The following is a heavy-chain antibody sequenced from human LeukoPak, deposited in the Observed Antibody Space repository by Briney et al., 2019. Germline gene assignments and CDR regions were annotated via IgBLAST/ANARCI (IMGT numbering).Heavy chain of an antibody. Sequence: GGSLRLSCEASGFTFSAYAMTWVRQAPGKGLEWVSSIGSDGKTHYSESVKGRFAISRDNSTSMLFLQLNSLRAEDTALYYCARDLHYYLAMDVWGQGTTVTVSS. CDR3: ARDLHYYLAMDV. CDR2: IGSDGKT. V-gene: IGHV3-23*01. J-gene: IGHJ6*02. CDR1: GFTFSAYA.